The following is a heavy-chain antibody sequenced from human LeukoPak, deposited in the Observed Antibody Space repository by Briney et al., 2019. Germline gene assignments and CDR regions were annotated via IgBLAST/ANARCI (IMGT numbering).Heavy chain of an antibody. Sequence: GGSLRLSCAASGFTVSSNYMSWVRQAPGKGLEWVSVIYSGGSTYYADSVKGRFTISRHNSKNTLYLQMNSLRAEDTAVYYCARDYYDSSGYQSSWGQGTLVTVSS. CDR1: GFTVSSNY. J-gene: IGHJ4*02. D-gene: IGHD3-22*01. CDR2: IYSGGST. V-gene: IGHV3-53*04. CDR3: ARDYYDSSGYQSS.